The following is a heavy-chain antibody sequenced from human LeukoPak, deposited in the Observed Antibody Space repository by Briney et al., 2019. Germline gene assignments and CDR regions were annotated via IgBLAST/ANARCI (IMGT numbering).Heavy chain of an antibody. CDR3: AMCGGGAGRWSYYYYGMDV. Sequence: QPGGSLRLSCAASGFTVSSNYMSWVRQAPGKGLEWVSVIYSGGSTYYADSVKGRFTISRDNSKNTLYLQMNSLRAEDTAVYYCAMCGGGAGRWSYYYYGMDVWGQGTTVTVSS. J-gene: IGHJ6*02. CDR2: IYSGGST. CDR1: GFTVSSNY. V-gene: IGHV3-66*01. D-gene: IGHD2-21*01.